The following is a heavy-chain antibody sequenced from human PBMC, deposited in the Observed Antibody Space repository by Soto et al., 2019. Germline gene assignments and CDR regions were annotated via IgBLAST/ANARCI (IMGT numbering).Heavy chain of an antibody. Sequence: QVQLVESGGGVVQPGRSLRLSCAASGFTFSSYGMHWVRQAPGKGLEWVAVIWYDGSNKYYADSVKGRFTISRDNSKNTLYLQMNSLRAEDTAVYYCARDGGGATVTTSYYYYYGMDVWGQGTTVTVSS. V-gene: IGHV3-33*01. D-gene: IGHD4-4*01. CDR3: ARDGGGATVTTSYYYYYGMDV. CDR2: IWYDGSNK. J-gene: IGHJ6*02. CDR1: GFTFSSYG.